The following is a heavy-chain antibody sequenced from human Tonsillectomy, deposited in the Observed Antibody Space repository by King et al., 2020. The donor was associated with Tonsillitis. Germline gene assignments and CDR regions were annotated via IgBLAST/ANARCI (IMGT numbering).Heavy chain of an antibody. Sequence: VQLVESGGGLVQPGGSLRLSCAASGFTFSSYWMSWVRQAPGKGLEWVANIKQDGSEKYYVDSVKGRFITSRDNAKDSVYLQMNSLRAEDTAVYYCARVYDDFWSGFLYYFDHWGQGTLVTVSS. CDR1: GFTFSSYW. D-gene: IGHD3-3*01. CDR3: ARVYDDFWSGFLYYFDH. CDR2: IKQDGSEK. J-gene: IGHJ4*02. V-gene: IGHV3-7*03.